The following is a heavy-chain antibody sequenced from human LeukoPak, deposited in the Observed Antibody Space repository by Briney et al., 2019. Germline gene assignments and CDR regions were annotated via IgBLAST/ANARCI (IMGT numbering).Heavy chain of an antibody. D-gene: IGHD6-13*01. CDR1: GFTSSNYG. Sequence: GGSLRLSCAASGFTSSNYGMSWVRQAPGKGLEWVSVISGSGANTYYADSVKGRFTISRDNSKNTLYLQVNSLRAEDTAVYYCAKGSSSWSYYFDYWGQGTLVTVSS. V-gene: IGHV3-23*01. J-gene: IGHJ4*02. CDR3: AKGSSSWSYYFDY. CDR2: ISGSGANT.